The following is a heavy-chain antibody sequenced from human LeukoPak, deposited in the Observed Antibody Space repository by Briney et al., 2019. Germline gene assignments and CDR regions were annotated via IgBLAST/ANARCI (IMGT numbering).Heavy chain of an antibody. CDR2: IVTAGDP. V-gene: IGHV3-13*05. CDR1: GFTFSSYD. Sequence: PGGSLRLSCAASGFTFSSYDMYWVRQATGKGLEWVSAIVTAGDPYYPDPVKGRFTISRENAKNYLYLQMNSLRAGDTAVYYCARGGGYTSSWYTLDYWGQGTLVTVSS. J-gene: IGHJ4*02. CDR3: ARGGGYTSSWYTLDY. D-gene: IGHD6-13*01.